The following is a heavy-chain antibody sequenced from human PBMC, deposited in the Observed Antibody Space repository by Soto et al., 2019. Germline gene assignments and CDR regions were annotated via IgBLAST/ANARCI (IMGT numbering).Heavy chain of an antibody. J-gene: IGHJ4*02. D-gene: IGHD3-10*01. Sequence: PGGSLRLSCAASGFSFINIAMSWVRKSPGKGLEWVSAISGTGSRRWYADSVRGRFTVSRDNSKNTLYLQMNSLRDEDTAVYYCAKFGASGSYFQFDYWGRGTRVTVSS. CDR2: ISGTGSRR. V-gene: IGHV3-23*01. CDR3: AKFGASGSYFQFDY. CDR1: GFSFINIA.